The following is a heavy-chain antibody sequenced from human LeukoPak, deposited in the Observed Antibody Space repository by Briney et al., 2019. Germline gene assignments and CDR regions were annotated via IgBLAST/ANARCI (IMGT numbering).Heavy chain of an antibody. J-gene: IGHJ4*02. D-gene: IGHD6-13*01. CDR1: GFTFTSYS. CDR2: ISGSGGST. V-gene: IGHV3-23*01. CDR3: AFDGSSSWSTYFDY. Sequence: PGGSLRLSCAASGFTFTSYSMSWVRQAPGKGLEWVSAISGSGGSTYYADSVKGRFTISRDNSKNTLYLQMNSLRAEDTAVYYCAFDGSSSWSTYFDYWGQGTLVTVSS.